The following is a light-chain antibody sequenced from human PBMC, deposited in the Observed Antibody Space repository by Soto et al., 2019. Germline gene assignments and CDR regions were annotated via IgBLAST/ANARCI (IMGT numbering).Light chain of an antibody. J-gene: IGLJ3*02. Sequence: QSVLTQPASVSGSPGQSITISCTGTSSDVGSYNLVSWYQQHPGKAPKLMIYEGSKRPSGVSNRFSGSKSGNTASLTISGLQAEDEADYYCCSYAGSSTFRVFGGGTKLT. CDR1: SSDVGSYNL. V-gene: IGLV2-23*03. CDR2: EGS. CDR3: CSYAGSSTFRV.